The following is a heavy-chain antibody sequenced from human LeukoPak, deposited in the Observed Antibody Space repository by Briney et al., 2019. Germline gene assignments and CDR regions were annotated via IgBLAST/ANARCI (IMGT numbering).Heavy chain of an antibody. V-gene: IGHV3-11*01. D-gene: IGHD6-13*01. CDR3: ARSRARIAAAVYYFVY. CDR1: GFTFDDYF. CDR2: ITNSGYTM. Sequence: GGSLRLSCAAAGFTFDDYFMGWVRQAPGKGLEWVSYITNSGYTMYYADSVRGRFTISKDNAKNSLYLHMSGLRAEDTAVYYCARSRARIAAAVYYFVYWGQGTPVTVSS. J-gene: IGHJ4*02.